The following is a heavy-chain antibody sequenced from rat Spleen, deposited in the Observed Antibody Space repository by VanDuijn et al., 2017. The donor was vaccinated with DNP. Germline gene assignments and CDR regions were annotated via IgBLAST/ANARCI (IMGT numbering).Heavy chain of an antibody. CDR1: GFTFSNYG. J-gene: IGHJ4*01. CDR2: ISNGDGNT. Sequence: EVQLVESGGDLVQPGRSLKLFCAASGFTFSNYGMAWVRQAPTKGLEWVASISNGDGNTYYRDSVKGRFTISRDNAKNTQYLQMDSLRSEDTATYYCTRWGFMDAWGQGISVTVSS. CDR3: TRWGFMDA. V-gene: IGHV5S13*01. D-gene: IGHD4-3*01.